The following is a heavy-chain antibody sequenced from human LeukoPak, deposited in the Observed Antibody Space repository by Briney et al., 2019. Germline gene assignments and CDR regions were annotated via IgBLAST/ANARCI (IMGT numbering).Heavy chain of an antibody. CDR2: IYNSGTT. CDR1: GGSISSYY. J-gene: IGHJ4*02. V-gene: IGHV4-59*01. Sequence: SETLSLTCTVSGGSISSYYWTWVRQPPGKGLEWIGYIYNSGTTNYNPSLESRVAMSVDTSKNRFSLRLRSVTAADTAIYFCARQKRDIEDYWGQGTLVTVSS. CDR3: ARQKRDIEDY. D-gene: IGHD2-21*02.